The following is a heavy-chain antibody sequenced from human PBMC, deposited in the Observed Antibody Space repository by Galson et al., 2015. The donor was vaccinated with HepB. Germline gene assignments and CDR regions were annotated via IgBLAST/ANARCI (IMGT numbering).Heavy chain of an antibody. CDR2: ISWNSGSI. J-gene: IGHJ4*02. V-gene: IGHV3-9*01. CDR3: AKGYHYDSSGYQSPYFDY. CDR1: GFTFDDYA. Sequence: LRLSCAASGFTFDDYAMHWVRQAPGKGLEWVSGISWNSGSIGYADSVKGRFTISRDNAKNSLYLQMNSLRAEDTALYYCAKGYHYDSSGYQSPYFDYWGQGTLVTVSS. D-gene: IGHD3-22*01.